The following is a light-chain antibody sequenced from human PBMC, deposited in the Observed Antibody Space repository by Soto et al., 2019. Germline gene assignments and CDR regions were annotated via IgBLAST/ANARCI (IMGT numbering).Light chain of an antibody. CDR1: ESIDSW. Sequence: DIQMTQSPSTLSASVGDRVTITCRASESIDSWLAWHQQKPGRAPKLLISKASSLESGVPSRFSGSGGGTEFTLTISSLQPDDFATYYCQQYYRQATFGQGTKVDIK. CDR3: QQYYRQAT. CDR2: KAS. J-gene: IGKJ1*01. V-gene: IGKV1-5*03.